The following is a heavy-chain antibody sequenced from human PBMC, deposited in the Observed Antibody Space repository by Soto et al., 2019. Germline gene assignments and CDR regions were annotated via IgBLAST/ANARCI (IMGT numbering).Heavy chain of an antibody. V-gene: IGHV3-48*03. J-gene: IGHJ5*02. D-gene: IGHD1-7*01. CDR1: GFTFDDYA. CDR2: ISSRATFI. Sequence: GGALRLSCAASGFTFDDYAMDWVRQVPGKGLEWVSYISSRATFIYYAHSVKGRFTISRDNAKNSLFLQMDSLRAEDTAVYYCARGGPSNWHSLAWSGPSGQGLLVTVSS. CDR3: ARGGPSNWHSLAWSGP.